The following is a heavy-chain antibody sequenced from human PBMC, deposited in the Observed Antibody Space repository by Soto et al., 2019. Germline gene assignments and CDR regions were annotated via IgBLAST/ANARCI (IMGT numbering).Heavy chain of an antibody. CDR3: ARRGPSYNSYYHALDV. J-gene: IGHJ6*02. Sequence: PGESLKISCKTSGYTFTSYWVAWVRQVPGRGLEWMGIIYPGDSDTRYSPSFQGQVTISVDKSISTAFLQWGSLKASDTAVYYCARRGPSYNSYYHALDVWGQGTTVTVSS. CDR1: GYTFTSYW. D-gene: IGHD2-21*01. V-gene: IGHV5-51*01. CDR2: IYPGDSDT.